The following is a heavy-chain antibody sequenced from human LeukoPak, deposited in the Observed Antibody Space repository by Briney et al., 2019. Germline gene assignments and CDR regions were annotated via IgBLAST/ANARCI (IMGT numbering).Heavy chain of an antibody. CDR1: GGTFSSYA. V-gene: IGHV1-69*13. D-gene: IGHD2-21*01. J-gene: IGHJ1*01. Sequence: SVKVSCKASGGTFSSYAISWVRQAPGQGLEWMGGIIPIFGAANYAQKFQGRVTITADESTSTAYMELSSLRSEDTAVYYCARDSSEFRSLIPHWGQGTLVAVSS. CDR3: ARDSSEFRSLIPH. CDR2: IIPIFGAA.